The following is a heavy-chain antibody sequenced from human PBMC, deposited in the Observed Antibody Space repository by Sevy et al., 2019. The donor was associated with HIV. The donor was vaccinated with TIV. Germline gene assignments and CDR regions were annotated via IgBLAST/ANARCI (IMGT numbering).Heavy chain of an antibody. Sequence: GGSLRLSCAASGFTFSSYWMSWVRQAPGKGLEWVANIKQDGSEKYYVDSVKGRFTISRDNAKNSLYLQMNSLRAEDTAVYYCARDYPNNYYDSSGTNYYYGMDVWGQGTTVTVS. CDR2: IKQDGSEK. CDR3: ARDYPNNYYDSSGTNYYYGMDV. J-gene: IGHJ6*02. V-gene: IGHV3-7*01. D-gene: IGHD3-22*01. CDR1: GFTFSSYW.